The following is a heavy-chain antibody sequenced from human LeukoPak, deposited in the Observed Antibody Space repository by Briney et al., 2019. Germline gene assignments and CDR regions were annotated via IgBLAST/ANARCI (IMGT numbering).Heavy chain of an antibody. D-gene: IGHD3-10*01. Sequence: PGGSLRLSCAASGFTFSSYGMHWVRQAPGKGLEWVAVIWYDGSNKYYADSVKGRFTISRDNSKNTLYLQMNSLRAEDTAVYYCARDEGGEFYGSGSYYPKGLFDYWGQGTLVTVSS. V-gene: IGHV3-33*01. J-gene: IGHJ4*02. CDR1: GFTFSSYG. CDR3: ARDEGGEFYGSGSYYPKGLFDY. CDR2: IWYDGSNK.